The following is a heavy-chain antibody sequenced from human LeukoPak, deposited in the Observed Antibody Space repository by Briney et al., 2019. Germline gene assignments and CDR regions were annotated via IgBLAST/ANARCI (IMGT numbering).Heavy chain of an antibody. D-gene: IGHD6-19*01. CDR1: GFTFSSYE. CDR2: IYYSGST. J-gene: IGHJ4*02. CDR3: ASIAVAGTLFDY. V-gene: IGHV4-39*01. Sequence: PGGSLRLSCAASGFTFSSYEMNWVRQPPGKGLEWIGSIYYSGSTYYNPSLKSRVTISVDTSKNQFSLKLSSVTAADTAVYYCASIAVAGTLFDYWGQGTLVTVSS.